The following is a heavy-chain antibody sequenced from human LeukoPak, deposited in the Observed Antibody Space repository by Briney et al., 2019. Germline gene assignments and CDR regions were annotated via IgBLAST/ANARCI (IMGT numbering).Heavy chain of an antibody. CDR2: INPNSGGT. D-gene: IGHD6-19*01. CDR1: GYTFTGYY. V-gene: IGHV1-2*02. J-gene: IGHJ4*02. Sequence: ASVKVSCKASGYTFTGYYMHWVRQAPGQGLEWMGGINPNSGGTNYAQKFQGRVTMTRDTSISTAYMELSRLRSDDTAVYYCARVRVAVAGTGYHFDYWGQGTLVTVSS. CDR3: ARVRVAVAGTGYHFDY.